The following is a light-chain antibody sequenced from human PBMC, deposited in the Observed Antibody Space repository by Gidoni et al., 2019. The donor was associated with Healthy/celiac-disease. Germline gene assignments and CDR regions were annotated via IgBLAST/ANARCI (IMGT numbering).Light chain of an antibody. CDR3: QQYDNLPFT. CDR1: QDISNY. Sequence: DIQMTQSPSSLSASVGDRVTITCQAGQDISNYLNWYQQKPGKAPKLLIYDASNLETGVPSRCSGSGSGTDFTFTISSLQPEDIATYYCQQYDNLPFTFGPGTKVDIK. CDR2: DAS. J-gene: IGKJ3*01. V-gene: IGKV1-33*01.